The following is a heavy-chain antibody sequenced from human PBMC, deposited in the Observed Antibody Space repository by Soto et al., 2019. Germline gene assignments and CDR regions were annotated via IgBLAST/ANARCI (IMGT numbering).Heavy chain of an antibody. CDR1: GGTFSSYA. Sequence: QVQLVQSGAEVKKPGSSVKASCKASGGTFSSYAISWVRQAPGQGLEWMGGIIPIFGTANYAQKFQGRVTITADESTSTAYMELSSLRSEDTAVYYCARDENSYGSDIGWFDPWGQGTLVTVSS. CDR3: ARDENSYGSDIGWFDP. J-gene: IGHJ5*02. CDR2: IIPIFGTA. D-gene: IGHD5-18*01. V-gene: IGHV1-69*01.